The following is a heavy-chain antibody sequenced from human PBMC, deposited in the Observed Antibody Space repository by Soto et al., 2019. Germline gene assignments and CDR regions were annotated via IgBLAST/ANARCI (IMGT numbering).Heavy chain of an antibody. D-gene: IGHD3-22*01. CDR1: GYSFAGYW. CDR2: IDPSDSQT. V-gene: IGHV5-10-1*03. J-gene: IGHJ4*02. CDR3: ARQIYDSDSGPNFQYYFDS. Sequence: EVQLEQSGAEVKKPGESLTISCKGSGYSFAGYWITWVRQMPGKGLEWMGRIDPSDSQTYYSPSFRGHVTPSAAKSITTVFLQWSSLRASDTAMYYCARQIYDSDSGPNFQYYFDSWGQGTLVTVSS.